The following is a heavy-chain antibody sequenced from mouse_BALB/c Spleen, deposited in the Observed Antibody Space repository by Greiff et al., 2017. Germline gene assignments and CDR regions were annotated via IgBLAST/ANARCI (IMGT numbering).Heavy chain of an antibody. J-gene: IGHJ1*01. V-gene: IGHV2-6-7*01. CDR3: ARDFSDYYGSSYFDV. CDR2: IWGDGST. D-gene: IGHD1-1*01. CDR1: GFSLTGYG. Sequence: VMLVESGPGLVAPSQSLSITCTVSGFSLTGYGVNWVRQPPGKGLEWLGMIWGDGSTDYNSALKSRLSISKDNSKSQVFLKMNSLQTDDTARYYCARDFSDYYGSSYFDVWGAGTTVTVSS.